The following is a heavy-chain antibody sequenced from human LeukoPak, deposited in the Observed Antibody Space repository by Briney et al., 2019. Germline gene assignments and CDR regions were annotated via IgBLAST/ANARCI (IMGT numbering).Heavy chain of an antibody. Sequence: GGSLRLSCGASGFTFTYYGMNWVRQAPGKGLEWVSVISGSGSDGSTYYADSVKGRFTISRYNSKNTLYLQMNSLRAEDTAVYYCAKAGDYSYFDYWGQGTLVTVSS. J-gene: IGHJ4*02. D-gene: IGHD4-11*01. V-gene: IGHV3-23*01. CDR2: ISGSGSDGST. CDR3: AKAGDYSYFDY. CDR1: GFTFTYYG.